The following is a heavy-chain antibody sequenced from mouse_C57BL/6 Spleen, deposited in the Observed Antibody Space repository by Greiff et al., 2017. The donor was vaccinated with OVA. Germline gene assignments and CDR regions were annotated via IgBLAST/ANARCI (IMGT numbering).Heavy chain of an antibody. CDR2: IDPSDSYT. V-gene: IGHV1-69*01. CDR3: ARSSNSYYAMDY. Sequence: VQLQQPGAELVMPGASVKLSCKASGYTFTSYWMHWVKQRPGQGLEWIGEIDPSDSYTNYNQKFKGKSTLTVDKSSSTAYMQLSSLTSEDSAVYYCARSSNSYYAMDYWGQGTSVTVSS. CDR1: GYTFTSYW. D-gene: IGHD2-5*01. J-gene: IGHJ4*01.